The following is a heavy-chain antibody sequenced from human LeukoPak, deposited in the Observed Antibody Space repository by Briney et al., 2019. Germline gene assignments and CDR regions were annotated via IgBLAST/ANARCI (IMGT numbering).Heavy chain of an antibody. CDR1: GYSFTSYW. D-gene: IGHD6-13*01. V-gene: IGHV5-10-1*01. CDR3: ARHVAYSSGWYGLGWFDP. CDR2: IDPSDSYT. J-gene: IGHJ5*02. Sequence: GESLQISCKGSGYSFTSYWISWVRQMPGKGLEWMGRIDPSDSYTNYSPSFQGHVTISADKSISTAYLQWSSLKASDTAMYYCARHVAYSSGWYGLGWFDPWGQGTLVTVSS.